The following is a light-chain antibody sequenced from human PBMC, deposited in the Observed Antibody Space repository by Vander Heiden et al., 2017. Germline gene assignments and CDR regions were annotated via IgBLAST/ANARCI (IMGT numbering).Light chain of an antibody. J-gene: IGLJ1*01. CDR3: QTWGTGIRV. CDR2: LNSDGSH. V-gene: IGLV4-69*01. CDR1: SGHSSYA. Sequence: TLSSGHSSYAIAWHQQQPEKGPRYLMKLNSDGSHSKGDGIPDRFSGSSSGAERYLTISSLQSEDEADYYCQTWGTGIRVFGTGTKVTVL.